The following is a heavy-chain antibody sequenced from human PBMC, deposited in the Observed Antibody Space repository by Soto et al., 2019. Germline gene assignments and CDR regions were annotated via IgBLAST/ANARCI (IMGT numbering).Heavy chain of an antibody. Sequence: AGGSLRLSCAASGFTFSSYAMSWVRQAPGKGLEWVSAISGSGGSTYYADSVKGRFTISRDNSKNMLYLQMSSLRSEDTAVYYCASSDIVVVPAAPQVFYYYYGMDVWGQGTTVTVSS. CDR3: ASSDIVVVPAAPQVFYYYYGMDV. CDR2: ISGSGGST. CDR1: GFTFSSYA. J-gene: IGHJ6*02. D-gene: IGHD2-2*01. V-gene: IGHV3-23*01.